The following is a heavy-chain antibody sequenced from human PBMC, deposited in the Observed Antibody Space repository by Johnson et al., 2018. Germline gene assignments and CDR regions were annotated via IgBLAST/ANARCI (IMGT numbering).Heavy chain of an antibody. CDR3: ARVTMVRGFRNYGMDV. D-gene: IGHD3-10*01. Sequence: QVQLQESGPGLVKPSETLSLTCTVSGGSISSYYWSWIRQPPGKGLEWIGYIYYSGSTNYNPSLKSRVTISVDTSKNQFSLKLSSVTAADTAVYYCARVTMVRGFRNYGMDVWGQGTTVTVSS. J-gene: IGHJ6*02. CDR1: GGSISSYY. CDR2: IYYSGST. V-gene: IGHV4-59*01.